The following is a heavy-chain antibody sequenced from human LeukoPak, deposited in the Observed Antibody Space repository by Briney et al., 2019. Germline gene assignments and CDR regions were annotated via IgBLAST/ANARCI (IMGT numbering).Heavy chain of an antibody. CDR1: GYRFTTYG. V-gene: IGHV1-8*02. D-gene: IGHD6-13*01. J-gene: IGHJ5*02. CDR2: MNPNSGNT. CDR3: AKDRGSSSWYPQFDP. Sequence: GASVKVPCKASGYRFTTYGITWVRQATGQGLEWMGWMNPNSGNTGYAQKFQGRVTMTRDMSTSTVYMELSSLRSEDTAVYYCAKDRGSSSWYPQFDPWGQGTLVTVSS.